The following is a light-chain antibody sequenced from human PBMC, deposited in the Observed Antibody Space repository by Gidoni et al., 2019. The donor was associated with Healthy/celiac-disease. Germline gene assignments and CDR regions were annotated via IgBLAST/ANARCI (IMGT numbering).Light chain of an antibody. CDR1: QSISSY. J-gene: IGKJ2*02. CDR3: QQRYSTPPWT. CDR2: AAA. Sequence: DIKMTQSPSSLSASVGDRVTITCRASQSISSYLKWYQQKPGEAPKLLIFAAASLQSGGPSRFSGSGAGTKFTLTISSLQPEEFATYYCQQRYSTPPWTFGQGTKLEIK. V-gene: IGKV1-39*01.